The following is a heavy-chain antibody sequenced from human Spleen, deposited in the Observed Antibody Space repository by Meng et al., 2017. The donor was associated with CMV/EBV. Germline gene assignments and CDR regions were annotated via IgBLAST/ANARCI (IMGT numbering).Heavy chain of an antibody. Sequence: SETLSLTCTVSGGSISSGSYFWGWIRQPPGKGLEWIGSFYYSGSTYYNPSLKSRVTISVDTSKNQFSLKLSSVTAADTAVYYCARDNSALDYWGQGTLVTVSS. CDR3: ARDNSALDY. V-gene: IGHV4-39*07. CDR2: FYYSGST. J-gene: IGHJ4*02. CDR1: GGSISSGSYF.